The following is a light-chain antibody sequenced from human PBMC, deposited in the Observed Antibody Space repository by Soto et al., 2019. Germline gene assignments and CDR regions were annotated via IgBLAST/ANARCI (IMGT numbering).Light chain of an antibody. CDR2: LAS. Sequence: EIVLTQSPGTLSLSPGERATLSCRASQSVSSNYLAWYQQKPGQAPRLLIYLASSRAPGIPDRFSGSGSGTDFTLTISRLEPEDFAVYYCQQYASSRTFGQGTKVDIK. V-gene: IGKV3-20*01. CDR1: QSVSSNY. J-gene: IGKJ1*01. CDR3: QQYASSRT.